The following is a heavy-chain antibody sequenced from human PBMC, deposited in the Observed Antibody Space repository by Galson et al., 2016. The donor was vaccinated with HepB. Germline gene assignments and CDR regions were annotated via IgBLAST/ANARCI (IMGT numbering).Heavy chain of an antibody. V-gene: IGHV3-7*03. Sequence: SLRLSCAVSGFSISGRYMTWVRQAPGKGLEWVANINEDGSQQYYVDSVRGRFTISRDNAKNSLYLQMNSLRFEDSGVYYCARGGGMDVWGQGTTATVSS. J-gene: IGHJ6*02. D-gene: IGHD3-16*01. CDR1: GFSISGRY. CDR3: ARGGGMDV. CDR2: INEDGSQQ.